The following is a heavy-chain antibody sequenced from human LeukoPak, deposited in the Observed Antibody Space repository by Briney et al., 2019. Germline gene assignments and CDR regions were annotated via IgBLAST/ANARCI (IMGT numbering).Heavy chain of an antibody. V-gene: IGHV4-39*01. Sequence: PSETLSLTCTVSGGSIGDSTFCWGWLRQPPGKGLEWIVTIYYSGSTYYNPSLKSRVTGSIDTYKNKFSLKLCCVTATDTAVYYCARHGVTTTGYYWDWGQGTLVTVSS. J-gene: IGHJ4*02. CDR3: ARHGVTTTGYYWD. CDR2: IYYSGST. CDR1: GGSIGDSTFC. D-gene: IGHD3-9*01.